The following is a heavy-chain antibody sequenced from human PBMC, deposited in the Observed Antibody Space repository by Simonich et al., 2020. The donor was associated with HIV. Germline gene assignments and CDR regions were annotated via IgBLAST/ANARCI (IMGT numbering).Heavy chain of an antibody. Sequence: QVQLVQSGAEVKKPGSSVKVSCKASGGTFSSSAISWVRQAPGLGLEWVGGIIPIFGTANYAQMFQGRVTITADESTSTAYMELSSLRSEDTGIYYCARKGGGRGVYYFDYCGQGTLVTVSS. J-gene: IGHJ4*02. CDR1: GGTFSSSA. CDR3: ARKGGGRGVYYFDY. V-gene: IGHV1-69*13. CDR2: IIPIFGTA. D-gene: IGHD3-10*01.